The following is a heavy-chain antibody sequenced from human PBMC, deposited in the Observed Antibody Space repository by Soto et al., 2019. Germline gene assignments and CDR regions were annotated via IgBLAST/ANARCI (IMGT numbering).Heavy chain of an antibody. CDR2: ISSSGSTI. V-gene: IGHV3-11*01. D-gene: IGHD2-2*01. CDR1: GFTFSDYY. CDR3: AKDLHQLPDNFDY. Sequence: PGGSLRLSCAASGFTFSDYYMSWICQAPGKGLEWVSYISSSGSTIYYADSVKGRFTISRDNAKNKLYLQMKSLRAEDTAVYYCAKDLHQLPDNFDYWGQGTLVTVSS. J-gene: IGHJ4*02.